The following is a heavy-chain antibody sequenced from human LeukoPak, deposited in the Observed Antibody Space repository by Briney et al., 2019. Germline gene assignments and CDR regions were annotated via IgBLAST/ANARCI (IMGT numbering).Heavy chain of an antibody. Sequence: SETLSLTCTVSGGSISSSNYYWGWIRQPPGKGLEWIGSIYYSGSTYYNPSLKSRVTISVYTSKNQFSLKLSSVTAADTAVYYCARLDGYCSGGSCYSVSFVDPWGQGTLVTVSS. CDR1: GGSISSSNYY. V-gene: IGHV4-39*01. D-gene: IGHD2-15*01. J-gene: IGHJ5*02. CDR2: IYYSGST. CDR3: ARLDGYCSGGSCYSVSFVDP.